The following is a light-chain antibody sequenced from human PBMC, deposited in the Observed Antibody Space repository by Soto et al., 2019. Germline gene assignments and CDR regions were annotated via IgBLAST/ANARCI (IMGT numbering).Light chain of an antibody. Sequence: QPASFVGGPGQSITPFSPRNSSDVGGYNYVSWYQQHPGKVPKLMIYDVSNRPSGVSNRFSGSKSGNTASLTISGLQAEDESDYYCSSHTSSSTYIFGTGTKVTVL. CDR1: SSDVGGYNY. V-gene: IGLV2-14*01. CDR2: DVS. CDR3: SSHTSSSTYI. J-gene: IGLJ1*01.